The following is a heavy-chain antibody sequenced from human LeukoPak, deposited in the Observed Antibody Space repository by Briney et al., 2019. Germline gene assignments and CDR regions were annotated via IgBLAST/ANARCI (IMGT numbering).Heavy chain of an antibody. D-gene: IGHD3-22*01. Sequence: PGGSLRLSCAASGFTFSDYYMSWIRQAPGKGLEWVSYISSSGSTIYYADSVKGRFTISRDNAKNSLYLQMNSLRAEDTAVYYCARQEIIYDSSGYYPDYWGQGTLVTVSS. CDR1: GFTFSDYY. V-gene: IGHV3-11*01. CDR3: ARQEIIYDSSGYYPDY. J-gene: IGHJ4*02. CDR2: ISSSGSTI.